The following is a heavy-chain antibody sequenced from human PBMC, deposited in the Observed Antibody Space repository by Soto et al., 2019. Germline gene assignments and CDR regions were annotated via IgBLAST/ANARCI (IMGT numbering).Heavy chain of an antibody. CDR2: VFHTGNT. V-gene: IGHV4-4*02. CDR3: ATKAWFGFDY. D-gene: IGHD3-10*01. CDR1: GDSMTRIVW. J-gene: IGHJ4*02. Sequence: PSETLSLTCTVSGDSMTRIVWWTWVRQPPGKGLEWIGEVFHTGNTNYNPSLKSRVSMSVDKSTNEFSLKVTSVTAADTAIYYCATKAWFGFDYWGQGVLVTVSS.